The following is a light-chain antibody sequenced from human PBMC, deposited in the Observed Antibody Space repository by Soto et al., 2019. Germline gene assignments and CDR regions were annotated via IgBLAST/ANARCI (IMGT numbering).Light chain of an antibody. J-gene: IGLJ1*01. Sequence: QSVLTQPASVSGSPGQSITISCTGTSRDVGGYNYVSWYQQHPGKSPKLMIYDVSIRPSGVSNRFSGSKSGNTASLTISGLQAEDEADYYCSSYTSSSLHVFGTGTKLTVL. CDR3: SSYTSSSLHV. CDR2: DVS. CDR1: SRDVGGYNY. V-gene: IGLV2-14*03.